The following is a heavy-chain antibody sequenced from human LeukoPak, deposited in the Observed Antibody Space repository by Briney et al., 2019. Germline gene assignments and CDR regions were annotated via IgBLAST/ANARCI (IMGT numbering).Heavy chain of an antibody. CDR2: MNPNSGNT. V-gene: IGHV1-8*03. Sequence: ASVKVSCKASGYTFTSYDINWVRQATGQGLEWMGWMNPNSGNTGYAQKFQGRVTITRNTSISTAYMELSSLRSEDTAVYYCARGDSSGYYYSYYYYMDVWGKGTTVTVSS. CDR3: ARGDSSGYYYSYYYYMDV. CDR1: GYTFTSYD. D-gene: IGHD3-22*01. J-gene: IGHJ6*03.